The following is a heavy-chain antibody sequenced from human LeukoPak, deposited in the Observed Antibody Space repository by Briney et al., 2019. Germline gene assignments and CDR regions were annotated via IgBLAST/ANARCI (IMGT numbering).Heavy chain of an antibody. V-gene: IGHV1-18*01. CDR2: ISAYSGNT. D-gene: IGHD2-15*01. CDR1: GYTFTSYG. Sequence: ASVKVSCKASGYTFTSYGISWVRQAPGQGLEWMGWISAYSGNTNYAQKLQGRVTMTTDTSTSTAYMELRSLRSDDTAVYYCARDILGYCSGGSCAGFDPWGQGTLVTVSS. CDR3: ARDILGYCSGGSCAGFDP. J-gene: IGHJ5*02.